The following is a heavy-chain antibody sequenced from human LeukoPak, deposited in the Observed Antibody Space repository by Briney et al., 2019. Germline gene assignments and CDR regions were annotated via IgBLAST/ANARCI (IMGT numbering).Heavy chain of an antibody. V-gene: IGHV3-23*05. CDR1: GFTFSGHA. D-gene: IGHD3-3*01. J-gene: IGHJ6*02. Sequence: GGSLRLSCIGSGFTFSGHAMGWVRQTPGKGLQWVSSFDGNAMKTSYAESMQGRFTISRDDSMNTLFLQMNNLRVEDTAVYYCTKAGGPVWSGYGMDVWGQGTPVTVSS. CDR3: TKAGGPVWSGYGMDV. CDR2: FDGNAMKT.